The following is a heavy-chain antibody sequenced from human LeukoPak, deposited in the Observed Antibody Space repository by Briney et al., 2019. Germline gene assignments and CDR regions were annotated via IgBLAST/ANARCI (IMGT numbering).Heavy chain of an antibody. CDR1: GGSIGSSSYY. Sequence: PSETLSLTCTVSGGSIGSSSYYWGWIRQPPGKGLEWIGSIYYSGSTYYNPSLKSRVTISVDTSKNQFSLKLSSVTATDTAVYYCARESGSSDNWFDPWGQGTLVTVSS. CDR3: ARESGSSDNWFDP. V-gene: IGHV4-39*07. J-gene: IGHJ5*02. D-gene: IGHD6-6*01. CDR2: IYYSGST.